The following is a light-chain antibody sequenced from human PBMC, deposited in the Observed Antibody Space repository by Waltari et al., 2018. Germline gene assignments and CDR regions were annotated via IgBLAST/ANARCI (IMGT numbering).Light chain of an antibody. CDR2: MGS. Sequence: DIVMTQSPLSLLVTPGEPASISCRSSQSLLPVDGYNYLDWYLQKPGQSPQVLIYMGSNRAAGVPDRFSGSGSGTDFTLKISRVEAEDVGVYYCMQPLETPWTFGQGTKVEIK. V-gene: IGKV2-28*01. CDR3: MQPLETPWT. CDR1: QSLLPVDGYNY. J-gene: IGKJ1*01.